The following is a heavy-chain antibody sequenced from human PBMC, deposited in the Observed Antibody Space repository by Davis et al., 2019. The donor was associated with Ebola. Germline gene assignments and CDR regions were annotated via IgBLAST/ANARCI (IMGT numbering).Heavy chain of an antibody. J-gene: IGHJ6*02. V-gene: IGHV3-21*01. CDR2: ISSSSTYI. CDR1: GFTFSTFSTYS. D-gene: IGHD4-17*01. Sequence: GGSLRLSCAASGFTFSTFSTYSMNWVRQAPGKGLEWVSCISSSSTYIYYGDSVKGRFTISRDNAKNSLYLQMNSLRADDTAVYYCARANYGDGYYFYGMDVWGQGTLVTVSS. CDR3: ARANYGDGYYFYGMDV.